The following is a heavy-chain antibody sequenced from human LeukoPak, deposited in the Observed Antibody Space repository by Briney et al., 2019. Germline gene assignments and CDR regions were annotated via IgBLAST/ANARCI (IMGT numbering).Heavy chain of an antibody. Sequence: ASVKVSCKASGYTFTSYGIGWVRQAPGQGLEWMGWISAYNGNTNYAQKLQGRVTMTTDTSTSTAYMELRSLRSDDTAVYYCAREPNYYNSSGYYEIDYWGQGTLVTVSS. V-gene: IGHV1-18*01. CDR3: AREPNYYNSSGYYEIDY. J-gene: IGHJ4*02. D-gene: IGHD3-22*01. CDR1: GYTFTSYG. CDR2: ISAYNGNT.